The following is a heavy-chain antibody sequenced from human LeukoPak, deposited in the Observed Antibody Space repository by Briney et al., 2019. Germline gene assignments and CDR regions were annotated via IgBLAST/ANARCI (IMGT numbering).Heavy chain of an antibody. V-gene: IGHV3-21*01. CDR1: GFTFSRYN. D-gene: IGHD6-25*01. J-gene: IGHJ3*02. CDR3: AKGITAPTSLPDDDAFDI. Sequence: GGSLRLSCAASGFTFSRYNMNWVRQAPGKGLEWVSSISTSGTSTYYADSVKGRFTISRDNAKNSLYLQMNSLRAEDTAVYYCAKGITAPTSLPDDDAFDIWGQGTMVTVSS. CDR2: ISTSGTST.